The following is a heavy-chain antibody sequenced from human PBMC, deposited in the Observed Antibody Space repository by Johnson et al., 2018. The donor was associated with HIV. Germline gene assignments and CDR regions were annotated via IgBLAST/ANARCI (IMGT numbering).Heavy chain of an antibody. CDR2: IYSGGST. J-gene: IGHJ3*02. CDR1: GFTFSNYG. D-gene: IGHD1-26*01. Sequence: QVQLVESGGGVVPPGRSLRLSCVASGFTFSNYGMHWVRQATGKGLEWVSVIYSGGSTYHADSVRGRFTISRDNSKNTLYLQMNSLKVEDTAVYYCARDLIVGATRGGAFDIWGQGTMVTVSS. V-gene: IGHV3-NL1*01. CDR3: ARDLIVGATRGGAFDI.